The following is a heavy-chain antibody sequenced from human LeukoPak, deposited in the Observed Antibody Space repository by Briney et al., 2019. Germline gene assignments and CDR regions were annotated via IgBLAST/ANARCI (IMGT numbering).Heavy chain of an antibody. CDR1: GYTFTSYG. D-gene: IGHD2-15*01. CDR3: ARAAVVVVAATWLGYYYGMDV. Sequence: ASVKVSCKASGYTFTSYGISWVRQAPGQGLELMGWISAYNGNTNYAQKLQGRVTVTTDTSTSTAYMELRSLRSDDTAVYYCARAAVVVVAATWLGYYYGMDVWGKGTTVTVSS. V-gene: IGHV1-18*04. J-gene: IGHJ6*04. CDR2: ISAYNGNT.